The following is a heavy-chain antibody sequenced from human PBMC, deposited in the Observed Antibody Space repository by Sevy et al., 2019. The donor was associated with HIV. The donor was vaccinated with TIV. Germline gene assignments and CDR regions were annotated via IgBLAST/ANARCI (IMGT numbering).Heavy chain of an antibody. CDR1: RFSFNGYG. CDR3: ARALGYCSDGSCYLPGGWFDP. CDR2: IKQDGSEK. V-gene: IGHV3-7*03. Sequence: GGSLRLSCAASRFSFNGYGMHWVRQAPGKGLEWVANIKQDGSEKYYVDSVKGRFTISRDNAKNSLYLQMNSLRAEDTAVYYCARALGYCSDGSCYLPGGWFDPWGQGTLVTVSS. D-gene: IGHD2-15*01. J-gene: IGHJ5*02.